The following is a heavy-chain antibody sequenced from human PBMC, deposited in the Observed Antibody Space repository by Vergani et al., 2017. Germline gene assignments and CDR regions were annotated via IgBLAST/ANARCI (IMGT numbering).Heavy chain of an antibody. Sequence: EMQLLESGGGLVQPGGSLRLSCAASGFTFSDYAMNWGRQAPGKGLEWVSSISGSGGNTYYADSVKGRFTISRDNSKNVLSLQMNSLRAEDTAVYYCAKQGCTSATCYTNFWGQGTLLTVSS. V-gene: IGHV3-23*01. CDR3: AKQGCTSATCYTNF. CDR2: ISGSGGNT. CDR1: GFTFSDYA. J-gene: IGHJ4*02. D-gene: IGHD2-2*02.